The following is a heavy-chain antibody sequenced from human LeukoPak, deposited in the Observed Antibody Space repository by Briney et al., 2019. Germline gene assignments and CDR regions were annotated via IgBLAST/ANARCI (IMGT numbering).Heavy chain of an antibody. CDR1: GFTLSSYV. J-gene: IGHJ4*02. CDR3: AKGFSSSFFYFDS. V-gene: IGHV3-23*01. CDR2: ITNSGVST. Sequence: GGSLRLSCAASGFTLSSYVMSWVRQAPGKGLEWVSGITNSGVSTYCADSVQGRFTISRDNSKNTLYLQMNSLRAEDTAVYYCAKGFSSSFFYFDSWGLGTLVTVSS. D-gene: IGHD6-13*01.